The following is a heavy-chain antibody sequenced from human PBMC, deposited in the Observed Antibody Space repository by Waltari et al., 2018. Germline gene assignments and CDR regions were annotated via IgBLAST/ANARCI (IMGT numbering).Heavy chain of an antibody. Sequence: QVQLQESGPGLVKPSETLSLTCTVSGGSISSYYWSWVRQAPGKGLEWVSVISHDGSNKNYADSVKGRFTISRDNSKNTLYLQMNSLRGEDTAVYYCARGSRYTTISVYYFDYWGQGTLVTVSS. J-gene: IGHJ4*02. D-gene: IGHD3-9*01. V-gene: IGHV3-30-3*01. CDR1: GGSISSYY. CDR3: ARGSRYTTISVYYFDY. CDR2: ISHDGSNK.